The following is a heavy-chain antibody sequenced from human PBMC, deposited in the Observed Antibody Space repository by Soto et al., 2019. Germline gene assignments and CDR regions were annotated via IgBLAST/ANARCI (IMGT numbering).Heavy chain of an antibody. CDR3: ARANSGSYRPYNWFDP. V-gene: IGHV4-4*07. D-gene: IGHD1-26*01. CDR2: IYTSGST. J-gene: IGHJ5*02. CDR1: GGSISSYY. Sequence: SDTLSLTCTVSGGSISSYYWSWIRQPAGKGLEWIGRIYTSGSTNYNPSLKSRVTMSVDTSKNQFSLKLSSVTAADTAVYYCARANSGSYRPYNWFDPWGQGTLVTVSS.